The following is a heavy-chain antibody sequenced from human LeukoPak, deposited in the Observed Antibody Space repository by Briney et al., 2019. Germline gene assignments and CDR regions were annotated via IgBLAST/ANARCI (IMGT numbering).Heavy chain of an antibody. D-gene: IGHD3-22*01. Sequence: PGGSLRLSCAASGFTFSSYAMSWVRQAPGKGLEWVSAISGSGGSTYYADSVKGRFTISRDNSKNTLYLQMNSLRAEDTAVYYCAKDRASHDSSGYYYVHWGQGTLVTVSS. CDR2: ISGSGGST. CDR1: GFTFSSYA. V-gene: IGHV3-23*01. J-gene: IGHJ4*02. CDR3: AKDRASHDSSGYYYVH.